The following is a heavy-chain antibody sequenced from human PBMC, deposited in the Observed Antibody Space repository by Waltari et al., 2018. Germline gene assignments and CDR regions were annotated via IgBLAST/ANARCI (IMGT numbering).Heavy chain of an antibody. Sequence: EVQLVESGGGLVQPGGSLRLSCAASGFIFSNYWMAWVRQSPGKRLEWVASIKSDGSGTYYVDALKGRFTISIDNAQNSLYLQMNSLRAEDTASYYCARHNYYFDYWGQGTLVTVSS. V-gene: IGHV3-7*04. J-gene: IGHJ4*02. D-gene: IGHD1-20*01. CDR2: IKSDGSGT. CDR3: ARHNYYFDY. CDR1: GFIFSNYW.